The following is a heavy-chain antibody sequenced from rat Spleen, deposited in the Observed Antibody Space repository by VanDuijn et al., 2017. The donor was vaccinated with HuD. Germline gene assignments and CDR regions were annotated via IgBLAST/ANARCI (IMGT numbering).Heavy chain of an antibody. CDR1: GFTFDDYH. D-gene: IGHD1-6*01. V-gene: IGHV5-20*01. CDR2: INYDGSNT. J-gene: IGHJ2*01. Sequence: EVQLVESGGGLVQPGRSLKLSCAASGFTFDDYHMAWVRQAPTKGLEWVASINYDGSNTYYRDSVKGRFTLSRDNAKSSLYLQMDSLRSEDTANYYCTRDRILRSTGFDYWGQGVMVTVSS. CDR3: TRDRILRSTGFDY.